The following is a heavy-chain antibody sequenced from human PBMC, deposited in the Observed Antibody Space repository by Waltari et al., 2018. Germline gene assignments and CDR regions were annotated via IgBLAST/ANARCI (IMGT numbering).Heavy chain of an antibody. D-gene: IGHD5-18*01. CDR1: GGTFSSYT. Sequence: QVQLVQSGAEVKKPGSSVKVSCKASGGTFSSYTISWVRQAPGQGLEWMGRIIPIRVIANYAQKFQGRVTSTADKSTSTAYMELSSLRSEDTAVYYCARGGYSYGPNWFDPWGQGTLVTVSS. CDR3: ARGGYSYGPNWFDP. J-gene: IGHJ5*02. CDR2: IIPIRVIA. V-gene: IGHV1-69*02.